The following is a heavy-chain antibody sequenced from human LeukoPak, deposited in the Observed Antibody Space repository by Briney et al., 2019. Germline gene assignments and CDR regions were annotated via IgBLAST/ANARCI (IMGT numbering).Heavy chain of an antibody. J-gene: IGHJ4*02. CDR3: ARDPDIVVVPAARQGGYFDY. V-gene: IGHV1-69*04. CDR1: GGTFSSYA. CDR2: IIPILGIA. Sequence: SVKVSCKASGGTFSSYAISWVRQAPGQGLEWMGRIIPILGIANYAQKLQGRVTITADKSTSTAYMELSSLRSEDTAVYYCARDPDIVVVPAARQGGYFDYWGQGTLVTVSS. D-gene: IGHD2-2*01.